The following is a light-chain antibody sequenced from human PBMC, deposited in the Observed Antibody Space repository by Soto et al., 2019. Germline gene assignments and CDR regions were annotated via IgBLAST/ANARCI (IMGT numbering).Light chain of an antibody. J-gene: IGLJ1*01. CDR3: SSYRSRTYV. CDR2: DVS. CDR1: SSDVGGYNY. V-gene: IGLV2-14*01. Sequence: QSALTQPASVSGSPGQSNTISCTGTSSDVGGYNYVSWYQQHPGKAPKLMIYDVSNRPSGVSNRFSGSKSGNTASLTISGLQAEDEADYYCSSYRSRTYVFGSGTKLTVL.